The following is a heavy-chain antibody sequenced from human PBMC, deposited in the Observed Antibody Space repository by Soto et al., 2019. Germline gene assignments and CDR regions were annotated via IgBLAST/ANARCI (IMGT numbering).Heavy chain of an antibody. CDR1: GGSFSGYY. J-gene: IGHJ4*02. V-gene: IGHV4-34*01. D-gene: IGHD2-2*01. CDR3: ARGREAAARLDY. CDR2: INHSGST. Sequence: SETLSLTCAVYGGSFSGYYWSWIRQPPGKGLEWIGEINHSGSTNYNPSLKSRVTISVDTSKNQFSLKLSSVTAADTAVYYCARGREAAARLDYWGQGTLVTVSS.